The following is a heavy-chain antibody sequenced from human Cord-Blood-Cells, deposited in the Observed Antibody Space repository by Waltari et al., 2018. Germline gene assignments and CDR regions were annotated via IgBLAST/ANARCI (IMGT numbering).Heavy chain of an antibody. CDR2: IYSGGST. Sequence: EVQLVESGGGLIQPGGSLRLSCAASGFTVSSNSMRWVRQAPGKGLEWVSVIYSGGSTYYADSVKGRFTISRDNSKNTLYLQMNSLRAEDTAVYYCARHRESSSFDYWGQGTLVTVSS. V-gene: IGHV3-53*01. D-gene: IGHD6-6*01. CDR1: GFTVSSNS. J-gene: IGHJ4*02. CDR3: ARHRESSSFDY.